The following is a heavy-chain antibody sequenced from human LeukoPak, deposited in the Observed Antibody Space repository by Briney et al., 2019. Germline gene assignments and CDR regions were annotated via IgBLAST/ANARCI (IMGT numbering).Heavy chain of an antibody. V-gene: IGHV3-11*01. Sequence: LSLTCTVSGGSISSGGYYWSWIRQAPGKGLEWVSYISSSGSTIYYADSVKGRFTISRDNAKNSLYLQMNSLRAEDTAVYYCARGVTSGGSCYMNYWGQGTLVTVSS. J-gene: IGHJ4*02. CDR2: ISSSGSTI. CDR3: ARGVTSGGSCYMNY. CDR1: GGSISSGGYY. D-gene: IGHD2-15*01.